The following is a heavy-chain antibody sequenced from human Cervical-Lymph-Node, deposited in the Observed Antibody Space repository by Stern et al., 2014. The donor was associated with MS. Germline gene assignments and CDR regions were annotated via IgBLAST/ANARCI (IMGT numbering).Heavy chain of an antibody. CDR2: VIPTCGSA. CDR1: GGTFTTYV. D-gene: IGHD3-22*01. V-gene: IGHV1-69*01. Sequence: QVRLVESGAEVKKPGSSVTVSCKASGGTFTTYVINWMRQAPGQVLEWVGGVIPTCGSANYAQKFQGRVSITADESTTTAYMELSSLQSEDTAVYYCARGADYYDSSTYSYFWGQGTLVTVSS. J-gene: IGHJ4*02. CDR3: ARGADYYDSSTYSYF.